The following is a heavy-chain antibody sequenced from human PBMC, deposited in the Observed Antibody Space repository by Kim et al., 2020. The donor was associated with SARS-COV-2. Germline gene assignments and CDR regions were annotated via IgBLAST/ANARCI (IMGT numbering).Heavy chain of an antibody. CDR3: AKGSNYDFWSGYYTTSQYYFDY. D-gene: IGHD3-3*01. CDR1: GFTFSSYA. Sequence: GGSLRLSCAASGFTFSSYAMSWVRQAPGKGLEWVSAISGSGGSTYYADSVKGRFTISRDNSKNTLYLQMNSLRAEDTAVYYCAKGSNYDFWSGYYTTSQYYFDYWGQGTLVTVSS. CDR2: ISGSGGST. V-gene: IGHV3-23*01. J-gene: IGHJ4*02.